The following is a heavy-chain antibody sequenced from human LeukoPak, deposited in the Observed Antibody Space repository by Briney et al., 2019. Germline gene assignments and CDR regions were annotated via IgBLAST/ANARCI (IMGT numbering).Heavy chain of an antibody. Sequence: SETLSLTCAVYGGSFSGYYWSWIRQPPGKGLEWIGEINHSGSTNYNPSLKSRVTISVDTSKNQFSLKLSSVTAADTAVYYCARRYVSYYYDSSGSHWYFDLWGRGTLVTVSS. CDR1: GGSFSGYY. CDR3: ARRYVSYYYDSSGSHWYFDL. V-gene: IGHV4-34*01. J-gene: IGHJ2*01. D-gene: IGHD3-22*01. CDR2: INHSGST.